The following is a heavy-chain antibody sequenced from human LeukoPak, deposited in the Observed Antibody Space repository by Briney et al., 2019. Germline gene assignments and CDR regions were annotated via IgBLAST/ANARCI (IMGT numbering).Heavy chain of an antibody. J-gene: IGHJ3*02. CDR1: GGSITTTTYY. CDR3: ARHCSDSNCYRLDAFDI. CDR2: IYYSGST. Sequence: SETLSLTCTVSGGSITTTTYYWDWIRQPPGKGLEYVGSIYYSGSTYYTPSLKSRVTISIDTAKNQFSLKLISVTAADTAVYFCARHCSDSNCYRLDAFDIWGHGTLVTVSS. V-gene: IGHV4-39*01. D-gene: IGHD2-15*01.